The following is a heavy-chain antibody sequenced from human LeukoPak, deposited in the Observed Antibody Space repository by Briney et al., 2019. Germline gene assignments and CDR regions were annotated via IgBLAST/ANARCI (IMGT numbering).Heavy chain of an antibody. D-gene: IGHD5-24*01. CDR1: GYSFTSYW. Sequence: GESLEISLKSSGYSFTSYWIGWVRQMPGKGLEWMGIIYPGDSDTRYSPSFQGQVTISADKSISTAYLQWSSLKASDTAMYYCARHPEGYTFDYWGQGTLVTVSS. V-gene: IGHV5-51*01. CDR2: IYPGDSDT. J-gene: IGHJ4*02. CDR3: ARHPEGYTFDY.